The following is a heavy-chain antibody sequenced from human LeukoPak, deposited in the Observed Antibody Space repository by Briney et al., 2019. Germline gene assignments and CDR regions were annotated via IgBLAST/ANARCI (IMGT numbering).Heavy chain of an antibody. CDR3: ASGGTGGDSFDI. J-gene: IGHJ3*02. CDR2: IYSGGTT. Sequence: GGSLRLSCAASGFTVSSNYMSWVRQAPGKGLEWVSVIYSGGTTYYADSAKGRFTISRDNSKNTLYLQMNSLRAEDTAVYYCASGGTGGDSFDIWGQGTMVTVSS. V-gene: IGHV3-53*01. D-gene: IGHD2-15*01. CDR1: GFTVSSNY.